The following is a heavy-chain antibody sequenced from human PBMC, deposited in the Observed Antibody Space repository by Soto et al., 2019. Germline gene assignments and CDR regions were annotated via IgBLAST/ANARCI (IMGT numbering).Heavy chain of an antibody. CDR2: IIPIFGTA. D-gene: IGHD6-13*01. V-gene: IGHV1-69*06. CDR1: GGTFSSYA. CDR3: ARGGAGRSSSWVPPGG. J-gene: IGHJ4*02. Sequence: QVQLVQSGAEVKKPGSSVKVSCKASGGTFSSYAISWVRQAPGQGLEWMGGIIPIFGTANYAQKFQGRVTITADKSTSTAYMEMGSLRSEDTAVYYCARGGAGRSSSWVPPGGWGQGTLVTVSS.